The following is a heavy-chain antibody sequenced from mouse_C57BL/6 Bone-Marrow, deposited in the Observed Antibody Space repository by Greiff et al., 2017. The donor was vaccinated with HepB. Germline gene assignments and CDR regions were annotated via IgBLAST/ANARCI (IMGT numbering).Heavy chain of an antibody. D-gene: IGHD2-3*01. Sequence: SCKASGYTFTSYWMHWVKQRPGQGLEWIGEIDPSDSYTNYNQKFKGKSTLTVDKSSSTAYMQLSSLTSEDSAVYYCARGWLLRPDYWGQGTTLTVSS. CDR2: IDPSDSYT. CDR3: ARGWLLRPDY. V-gene: IGHV1-69*01. J-gene: IGHJ2*01. CDR1: GYTFTSYW.